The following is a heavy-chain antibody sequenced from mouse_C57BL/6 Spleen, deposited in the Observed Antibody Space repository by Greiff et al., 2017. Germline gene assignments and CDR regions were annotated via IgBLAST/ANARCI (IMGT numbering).Heavy chain of an antibody. J-gene: IGHJ3*01. CDR3: TTDSSGGAWFAY. CDR2: IDPEDGDT. V-gene: IGHV14-1*01. CDR1: GFNIKDYY. D-gene: IGHD3-2*02. Sequence: EVQLQQSGAELVRPGASVKLSCTASGFNIKDYYMHWVKQRPEQGLEWIGRIDPEDGDTEYAPKFQGKATMTADTSSHTAYLQLSSRTSEDTAVDYCTTDSSGGAWFAYWGQGTLVTVSA.